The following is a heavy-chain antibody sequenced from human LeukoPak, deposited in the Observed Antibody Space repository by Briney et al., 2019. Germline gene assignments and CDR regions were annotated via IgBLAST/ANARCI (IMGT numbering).Heavy chain of an antibody. J-gene: IGHJ1*01. D-gene: IGHD2-21*01. Sequence: SGPTLVNPTQTLTLTCTVSGFSLSTSGVGVGWIRQPPGKALEWLALIYWDDDKRYSPPLKSRLTIIKDTSRNQVVLKMSNMDPVDTATYYCAHNSAYSGEYFQHWGQGTLVTVSS. V-gene: IGHV2-5*02. CDR3: AHNSAYSGEYFQH. CDR2: IYWDDDK. CDR1: GFSLSTSGVG.